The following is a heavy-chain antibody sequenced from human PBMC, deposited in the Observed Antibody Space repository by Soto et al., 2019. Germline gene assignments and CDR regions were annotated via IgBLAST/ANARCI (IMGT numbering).Heavy chain of an antibody. Sequence: SVKVSCKASGYTSSSYGINWVRQAPGQGLEWVGWVIPLFGSANYAQKFQGRVTITADTSTSMVYMDLSSLRSEDTAVYYCARDPPDHFDASGYYFNWFDPWGPGTLVTVSS. CDR3: ARDPPDHFDASGYYFNWFDP. CDR1: GYTSSSYG. CDR2: VIPLFGSA. D-gene: IGHD3-22*01. J-gene: IGHJ5*02. V-gene: IGHV1-69*06.